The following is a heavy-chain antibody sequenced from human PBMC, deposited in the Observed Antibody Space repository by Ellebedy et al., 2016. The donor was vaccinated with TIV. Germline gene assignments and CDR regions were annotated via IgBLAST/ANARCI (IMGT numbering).Heavy chain of an antibody. V-gene: IGHV3-21*01. J-gene: IGHJ4*02. Sequence: GESLKISCAASGFTFSTYSMNWVRQAPGKGLEWVSSIASTSTYIYYPDSVKGRFTISRDNAKNSLFLQMNSLRADDTAMYYCARAQSSTWHQFDYWGRGTLVTVSS. CDR2: IASTSTYI. CDR1: GFTFSTYS. CDR3: ARAQSSTWHQFDY. D-gene: IGHD6-19*01.